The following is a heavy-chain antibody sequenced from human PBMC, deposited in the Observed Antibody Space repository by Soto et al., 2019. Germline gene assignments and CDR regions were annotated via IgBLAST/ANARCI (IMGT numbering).Heavy chain of an antibody. CDR2: IKSKTDGGTT. CDR3: TTDLTDYYDSSGYQVPPWVS. D-gene: IGHD3-22*01. Sequence: GGSLRLSCAASGFTFSNAWMNWVRQAPGKGLEWVGRIKSKTDGGTTDYAAPVKGRFTISRDDSKNTLYLQMNSLKTEDTAVYYCTTDLTDYYDSSGYQVPPWVSWGQGTLVTVSS. CDR1: GFTFSNAW. V-gene: IGHV3-15*07. J-gene: IGHJ5*02.